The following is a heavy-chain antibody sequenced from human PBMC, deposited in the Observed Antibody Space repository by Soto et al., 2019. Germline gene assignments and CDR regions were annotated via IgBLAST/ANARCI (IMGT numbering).Heavy chain of an antibody. Sequence: QVQLVESGGGVVQPGRSLRLSCAASGFTFSNSGMHWVRQAPGKGLEWVAVISYDGSNKYYADSVKGRFTISRDNSKNTLYLQMNSLRAEDTAVYYCAKGGYYDSSGYPNDAFDIWGQGTMVTVSS. CDR3: AKGGYYDSSGYPNDAFDI. CDR1: GFTFSNSG. V-gene: IGHV3-30*18. J-gene: IGHJ3*02. CDR2: ISYDGSNK. D-gene: IGHD3-22*01.